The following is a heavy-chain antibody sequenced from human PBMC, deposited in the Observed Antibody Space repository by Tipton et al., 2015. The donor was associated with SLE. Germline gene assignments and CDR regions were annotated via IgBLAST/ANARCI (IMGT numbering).Heavy chain of an antibody. J-gene: IGHJ4*02. CDR1: GFTYSGYA. D-gene: IGHD3-16*01. CDR2: IRDDGSNK. CDR3: ARGRGGEFLDY. Sequence: SLRLSCAASGFTYSGYAMHGVRQAPGKGLEWVAFIRDDGSNKDYADSVKGRFTISRDNSKNTVSLQMNRLRVEDTAVYFCARGRGGEFLDYWGQGTLVTVSS. V-gene: IGHV3-33*01.